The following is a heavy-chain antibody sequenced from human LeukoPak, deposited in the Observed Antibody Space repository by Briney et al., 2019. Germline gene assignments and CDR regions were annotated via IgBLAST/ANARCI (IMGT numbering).Heavy chain of an antibody. CDR2: LNTGGST. D-gene: IGHD3-22*01. Sequence: TPSETLSLTCTVSGASINTAAYYWTWIRQPAGKGLEWIGRLNTGGSTTYNPSLKSRVTISVDTSKNQFSLKLTSMTAADTAVYYCAKDSAGGYYDSSGLGSYYYMDVWGTGTTVTVSS. J-gene: IGHJ6*03. CDR1: GASINTAAYY. CDR3: AKDSAGGYYDSSGLGSYYYMDV. V-gene: IGHV4-61*02.